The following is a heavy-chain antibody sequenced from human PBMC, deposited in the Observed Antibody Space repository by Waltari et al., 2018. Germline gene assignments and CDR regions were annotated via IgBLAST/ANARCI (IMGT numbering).Heavy chain of an antibody. J-gene: IGHJ4*02. Sequence: EVQLVESGGGLVQPGRSLRLSCTASGFTFGDYAMSWVRQAPGKGLEWVGFIRSKAYGGTTEYAASVKGRFTISRDDSKSIAYLQMNSLKTEDTAVYYCTNDFSGSYFDYWGQGTLVTVSS. CDR3: TNDFSGSYFDY. D-gene: IGHD1-26*01. CDR1: GFTFGDYA. CDR2: IRSKAYGGTT. V-gene: IGHV3-49*04.